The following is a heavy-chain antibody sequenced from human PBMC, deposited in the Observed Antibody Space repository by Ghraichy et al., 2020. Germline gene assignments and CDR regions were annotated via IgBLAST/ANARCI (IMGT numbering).Heavy chain of an antibody. CDR3: ARDKREWESNWFDP. CDR2: ISTSGST. V-gene: IGHV4-4*07. Sequence: SDTLSLTCTVSGGSISGYYWSWIRQPAGKGLEWIGRISTSGSTNYNPSLKSRVTMSVDTSKNQFSLNLSSVTAADTAVYYCARDKREWESNWFDPWGQGTLVTVSS. CDR1: GGSISGYY. J-gene: IGHJ5*02. D-gene: IGHD1-26*01.